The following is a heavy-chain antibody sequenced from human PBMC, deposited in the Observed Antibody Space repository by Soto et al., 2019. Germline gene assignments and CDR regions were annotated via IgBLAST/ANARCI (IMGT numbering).Heavy chain of an antibody. CDR3: ARGQEGIVATH. D-gene: IGHD5-12*01. CDR1: GGSLTGYY. V-gene: IGHV4-34*01. Sequence: QVQLQQWGAGLLKPSETLSLTCTVNGGSLTGYYWSWIRQPPGKGLEWIGEVKDGGSTNYSPSLSGRVSISAYTSKNHCSLSLNSVTAADTAVYFCARGQEGIVATHWDQGALVTVSS. CDR2: VKDGGST. J-gene: IGHJ4*02.